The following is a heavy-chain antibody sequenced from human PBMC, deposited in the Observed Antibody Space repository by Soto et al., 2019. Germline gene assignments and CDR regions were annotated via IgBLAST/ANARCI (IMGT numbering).Heavy chain of an antibody. D-gene: IGHD6-6*01. Sequence: PGESLKISCKGSGYSFTSYWIGWVLQIPWKGLEWMGIIYPGDSDTRYSPSFQGQVTISADKSISTAYLQWSSLKASDTAMYYCASPSNSSSSGSLYYYYGMDVWGQGTTVTVSS. CDR3: ASPSNSSSSGSLYYYYGMDV. CDR2: IYPGDSDT. V-gene: IGHV5-51*01. CDR1: GYSFTSYW. J-gene: IGHJ6*02.